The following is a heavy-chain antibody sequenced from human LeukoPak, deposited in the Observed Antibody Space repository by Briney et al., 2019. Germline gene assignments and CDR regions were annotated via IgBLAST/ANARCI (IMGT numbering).Heavy chain of an antibody. J-gene: IGHJ4*02. D-gene: IGHD6-19*01. CDR1: GFTFSSYS. CDR2: ISSSSSYI. V-gene: IGHV3-21*01. CDR3: ARGKVAVAGRPYYFDY. Sequence: GGSLRLSCAASGFTFSSYSMNWVRQAPGKGLEWVSSISSSSSYIYYADSVKGRFTISRDNAKNSLYLHMNSLRAEDTAVYYCARGKVAVAGRPYYFDYWGRGTLVTVSS.